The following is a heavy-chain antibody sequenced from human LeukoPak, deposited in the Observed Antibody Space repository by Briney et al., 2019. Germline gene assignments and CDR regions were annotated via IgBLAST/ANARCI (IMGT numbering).Heavy chain of an antibody. J-gene: IGHJ4*02. V-gene: IGHV3-30*18. CDR1: GFTFSSYG. Sequence: GGSLRLSCAASGFTFSSYGMHWVRQAPGKGLEWVAVISYDGSNKYYADSVKGRFTISRDNSKNTLYLQMNSLRAEDTAVYYCAKAGGVSAAGSLDFDYWGQGTLVTVSS. D-gene: IGHD6-13*01. CDR2: ISYDGSNK. CDR3: AKAGGVSAAGSLDFDY.